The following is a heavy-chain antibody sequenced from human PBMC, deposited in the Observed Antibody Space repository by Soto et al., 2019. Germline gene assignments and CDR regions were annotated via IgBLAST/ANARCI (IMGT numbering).Heavy chain of an antibody. J-gene: IGHJ4*02. Sequence: QVPLQESGPRLVRPSWTLSLTCTVSSGSISTANWWRWVRQPPGRGLAWIGEIDHSGSTNYNLSRKSRVTLSVDKSKHQFSLRLSSVTAADTGTYYCARRGGGVVLAATTPFDYWGQGTLVTVSS. V-gene: IGHV4-4*02. CDR2: IDHSGST. CDR1: SGSISTANW. CDR3: ARRGGGVVLAATTPFDY. D-gene: IGHD2-15*01.